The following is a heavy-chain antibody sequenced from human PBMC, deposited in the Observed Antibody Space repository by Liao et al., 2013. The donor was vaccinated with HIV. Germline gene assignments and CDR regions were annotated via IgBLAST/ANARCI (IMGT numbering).Heavy chain of an antibody. V-gene: IGHV4-59*01. Sequence: QVQLQESGPGLVKPSETLSLTCTVSGGSTSSYYWSWIRQPPGKGLEWIGYIYYSGSTNYNPSLKSRVTISVDTSKNQFSLKLSSVTAADTAVYYCARSYYDFWSGSPLYYFDYWGQGTLVTVSS. CDR3: ARSYYDFWSGSPLYYFDY. D-gene: IGHD3-3*01. J-gene: IGHJ4*02. CDR1: GGSTSSYY. CDR2: IYYSGST.